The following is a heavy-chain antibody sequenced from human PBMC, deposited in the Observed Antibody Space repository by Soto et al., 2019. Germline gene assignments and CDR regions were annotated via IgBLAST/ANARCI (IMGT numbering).Heavy chain of an antibody. CDR2: ISSTTNYI. CDR1: WFTFTRYS. V-gene: IGHV3-21*06. Sequence: GGSLRLSCAASWFTFTRYSMNWVRQAPGKGLEWVSAISSTTNYIYYGDSMKGRFTISRDNAKNSLYLEMNSLRAEDTAVYYCARESEDLTSNFDYWGQGTLVTVSS. J-gene: IGHJ4*02. CDR3: ARESEDLTSNFDY.